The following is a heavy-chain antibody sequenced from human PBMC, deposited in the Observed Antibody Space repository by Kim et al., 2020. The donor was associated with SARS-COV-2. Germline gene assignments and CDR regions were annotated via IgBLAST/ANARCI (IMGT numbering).Heavy chain of an antibody. CDR2: IYHSGST. CDR1: GYSISSGYY. Sequence: SETLSLTCTVSGYSISSGYYWGWIRQPPGKGLEWIGSIYHSGSTYYNPSLKSRVTISVDTSKNQFSLKLSSVTAADTAVYYCARVLRALEWLVLDAFDI. D-gene: IGHD3-3*01. J-gene: IGHJ3*02. CDR3: ARVLRALEWLVLDAFDI. V-gene: IGHV4-38-2*02.